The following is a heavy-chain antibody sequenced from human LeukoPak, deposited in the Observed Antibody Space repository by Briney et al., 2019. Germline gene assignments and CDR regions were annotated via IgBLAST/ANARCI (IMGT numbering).Heavy chain of an antibody. V-gene: IGHV4-34*01. CDR3: AIRPHCSSTSCYSFDY. D-gene: IGHD2-2*02. CDR1: GGSFSGYY. CDR2: INHSGGT. Sequence: SETLSLTCAVYGGSFSGYYWSWIRQPPGKGLEWIGEINHSGGTNYNPSLKSRVTISVDTSKNQFSLKLSSVTAADTAVYYCAIRPHCSSTSCYSFDYWGQGTLVTVSS. J-gene: IGHJ4*02.